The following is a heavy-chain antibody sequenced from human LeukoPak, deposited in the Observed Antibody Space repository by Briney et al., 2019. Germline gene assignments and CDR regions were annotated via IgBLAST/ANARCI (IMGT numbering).Heavy chain of an antibody. CDR2: IIPIFGTA. J-gene: IGHJ3*02. V-gene: IGHV1-69*13. CDR3: ARGGLNYDILTGYYQAFDI. Sequence: SVKVSCKASGGTFSSYAISWVRQAPGQGLEWMGGIIPIFGTANYAQKFQGRVTITADESTSTAYMELSSLRSEDTAVYYCARGGLNYDILTGYYQAFDIWGQGTMVTVSS. CDR1: GGTFSSYA. D-gene: IGHD3-9*01.